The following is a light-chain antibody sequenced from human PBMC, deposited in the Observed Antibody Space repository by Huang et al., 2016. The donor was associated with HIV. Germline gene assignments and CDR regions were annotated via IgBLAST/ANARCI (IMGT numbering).Light chain of an antibody. CDR2: AAS. J-gene: IGKJ4*01. Sequence: DIQMTQSPSSLSASVGDRVTITCRASQGIRNSLAWYQQKAGRVPKLLLYAASRLQSGVPSRFSGSGSGTDYTLTISSLQPEDFATYYCQQYYSTPSLTFGGGTKVEIK. V-gene: IGKV1-NL1*01. CDR1: QGIRNS. CDR3: QQYYSTPSLT.